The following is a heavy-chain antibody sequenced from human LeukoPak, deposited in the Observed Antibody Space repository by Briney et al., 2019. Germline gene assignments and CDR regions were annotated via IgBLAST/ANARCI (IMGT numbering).Heavy chain of an antibody. CDR2: ISSSSSYI. Sequence: GGSLRLSCAASGFTFSSYSMNWVRQAPGKGLEWVSSISSSSSYIYYADSVEGRFTISRDNAKNSLYLQMNSLRAEDTAVYYCARALSGGYAFDIWGQGTMDTVSS. J-gene: IGHJ3*02. CDR1: GFTFSSYS. CDR3: ARALSGGYAFDI. V-gene: IGHV3-21*01. D-gene: IGHD2-15*01.